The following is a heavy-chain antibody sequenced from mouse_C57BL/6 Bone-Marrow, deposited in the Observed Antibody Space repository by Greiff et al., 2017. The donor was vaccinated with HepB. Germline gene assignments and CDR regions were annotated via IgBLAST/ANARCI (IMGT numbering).Heavy chain of an antibody. CDR1: GYTFTDYY. Sequence: VQLQQSGAELVRPGASVKLSCKASGYTFTDYYINWVKQRPGQGLEWIARIYPGSGNTYYNEKFKGKATLTAEKSSSTAYMQLSSLTSEDSAVYFCAREEGYYYGSSRFAYWGQGTLVTVSA. CDR3: AREEGYYYGSSRFAY. J-gene: IGHJ3*01. D-gene: IGHD1-1*01. V-gene: IGHV1-76*01. CDR2: IYPGSGNT.